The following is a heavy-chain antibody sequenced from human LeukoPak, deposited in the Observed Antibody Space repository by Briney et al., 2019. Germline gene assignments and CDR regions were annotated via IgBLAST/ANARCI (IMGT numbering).Heavy chain of an antibody. V-gene: IGHV1-18*01. CDR1: GYTVTSYG. J-gene: IGHJ4*02. CDR3: ARLRIAARRGYYFDY. Sequence: ASVKVSCKASGYTVTSYGISWVRQAPGQGLEWMGWISAYNGNTNYAQKLQGRVTMTTDTSTSTAYMELRSLRSDDTAVYYCARLRIAARRGYYFDYWGQGTLVTVSS. CDR2: ISAYNGNT. D-gene: IGHD6-6*01.